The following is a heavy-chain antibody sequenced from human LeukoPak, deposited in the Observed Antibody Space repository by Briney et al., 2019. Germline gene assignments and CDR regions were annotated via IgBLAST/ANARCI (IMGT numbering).Heavy chain of an antibody. J-gene: IGHJ4*02. V-gene: IGHV1-2*02. CDR2: INPNSGGT. Sequence: GASVKVSCKTSGYTFTGYYMHWVRQAPGLGLEWMGWINPNSGGTNYAQKFQGRVTMTRDTSISTAYMEMSRLRSDDTAVYYCARSSIIAAAGPYYFDYWGQGTLVTVSS. D-gene: IGHD6-13*01. CDR3: ARSSIIAAAGPYYFDY. CDR1: GYTFTGYY.